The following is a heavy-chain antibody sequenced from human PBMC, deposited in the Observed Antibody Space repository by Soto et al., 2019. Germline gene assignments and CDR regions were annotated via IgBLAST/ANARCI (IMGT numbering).Heavy chain of an antibody. CDR2: INHSGNT. V-gene: IGHV4-34*01. CDR3: ARLEGLATISYYFDF. CDR1: GGSFSGYY. Sequence: SETLSLTCAVYGGSFSGYYWSWIRQPPGKGLEWIGEINHSGNTNYNPSLKSRVTISVDTSKSQFSLKLSSVTAADTAVYFCARLEGLATISYYFDFWGPGALVTVSS. D-gene: IGHD3-9*01. J-gene: IGHJ4*02.